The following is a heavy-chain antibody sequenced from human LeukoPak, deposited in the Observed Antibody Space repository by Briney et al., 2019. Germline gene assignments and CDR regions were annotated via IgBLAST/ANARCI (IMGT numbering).Heavy chain of an antibody. CDR1: GFTFGSYA. Sequence: GGSLRLSCATSGFTFGSYAMHWVRQAPGKGLEWVAVIAHDETNRFYADSVRGRFTISRDNSMNTLYLRMNSLRPEDTAVYFCAKDLTPGAPDYFDSWGKGTLVTVS. D-gene: IGHD2-2*01. V-gene: IGHV3-30*04. J-gene: IGHJ4*02. CDR3: AKDLTPGAPDYFDS. CDR2: IAHDETNR.